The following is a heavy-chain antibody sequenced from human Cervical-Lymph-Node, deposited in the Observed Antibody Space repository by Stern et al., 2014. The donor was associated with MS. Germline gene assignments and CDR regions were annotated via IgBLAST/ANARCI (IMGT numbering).Heavy chain of an antibody. J-gene: IGHJ4*02. D-gene: IGHD5-24*01. CDR1: GFTFSYYD. V-gene: IGHV3-21*01. CDR2: ITSGSAYL. CDR3: ARQDGYNLDY. Sequence: EVQLVESGGDLVKPGGSLRLSCEASGFTFSYYDMNWVRQAPGKGLEWVSSITSGSAYLYYADSVKGRFTISRDNAKNSLYLQMNSLRAEDTAVYYCARQDGYNLDYWGRGTLVTVSS.